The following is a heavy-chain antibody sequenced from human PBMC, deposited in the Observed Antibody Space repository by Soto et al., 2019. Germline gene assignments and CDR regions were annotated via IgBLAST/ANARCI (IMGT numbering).Heavy chain of an antibody. D-gene: IGHD2-2*01. CDR2: IYYSGST. J-gene: IGHJ4*02. CDR3: ARNYLGYCSSTSCYGDFDY. Sequence: PSETLSLTCTVSGGSISSSSYYWGWIRQPPGKGLEWIGSIYYSGSTYYNPSLKSRVTISVDTSKNQFSLKLSSVTAADTAVYYCARNYLGYCSSTSCYGDFDYWGQGTLVTVSS. CDR1: GGSISSSSYY. V-gene: IGHV4-39*01.